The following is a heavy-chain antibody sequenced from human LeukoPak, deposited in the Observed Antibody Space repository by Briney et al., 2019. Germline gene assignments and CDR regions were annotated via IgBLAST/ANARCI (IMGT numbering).Heavy chain of an antibody. CDR2: ISGSSGRT. D-gene: IGHD3-9*01. J-gene: IGHJ4*02. CDR1: GFTLSSFG. CDR3: AKDRFYDILTGYPDY. V-gene: IGHV3-23*01. Sequence: GGSLRLSCAASGFTLSSFGMSWVRQAPGKGLEWVPAISGSSGRTYYADAVKGRFTVSRDISKNTVSLQMNRLRADDTAMYHCAKDRFYDILTGYPDYWGQGTLVTVSS.